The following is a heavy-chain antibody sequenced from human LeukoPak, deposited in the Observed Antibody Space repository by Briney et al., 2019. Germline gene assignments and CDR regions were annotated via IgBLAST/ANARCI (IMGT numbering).Heavy chain of an antibody. Sequence: GESLQIFCKGSGYCFSTYWIVWVGQMPGKGLEWMGIIYPGNSDTRYSPSFQGQVTISADKSITTAYLEWSSLEASDTGFCYCAKHPGLSSGYLDYWGQGTLLTVSS. CDR2: IYPGNSDT. D-gene: IGHD3-3*01. CDR3: AKHPGLSSGYLDY. J-gene: IGHJ4*02. V-gene: IGHV5-51*01. CDR1: GYCFSTYW.